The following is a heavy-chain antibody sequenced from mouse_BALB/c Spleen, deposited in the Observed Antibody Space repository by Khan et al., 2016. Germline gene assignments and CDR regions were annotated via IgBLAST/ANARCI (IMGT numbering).Heavy chain of an antibody. V-gene: IGHV10-1*02. CDR3: VRHPYGCYAMDY. Sequence: EVQLVESGGGLVQPKGSLKLSCAASGFTFNTYAMNWVRQAPGKGLEWVGRMRSTSNNYATFYADSVKDRFTISRDDSQSMLYLQMNNLKTEDTAMYYCVRHPYGCYAMDYWGQGTSVTVSS. CDR2: MRSTSNNYAT. CDR1: GFTFNTYA. J-gene: IGHJ4*01. D-gene: IGHD1-1*01.